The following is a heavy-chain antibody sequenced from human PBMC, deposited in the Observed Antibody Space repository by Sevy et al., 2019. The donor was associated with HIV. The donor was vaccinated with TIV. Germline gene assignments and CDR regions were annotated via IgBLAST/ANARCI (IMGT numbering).Heavy chain of an antibody. V-gene: IGHV3-64D*09. D-gene: IGHD3-3*01. Sequence: GGSLRLSCSASGFTFSGSALHWVRQAPGKGLEYVSVISSSGSSAYYAESVRGRLTTSRDNSRNTLYLQMRSLRAEDTAVYYCVKDSIFYDSSSGYRPFYYYGMDVWGQGTSVTVSS. CDR1: GFTFSGSA. CDR2: ISSSGSSA. CDR3: VKDSIFYDSSSGYRPFYYYGMDV. J-gene: IGHJ6*02.